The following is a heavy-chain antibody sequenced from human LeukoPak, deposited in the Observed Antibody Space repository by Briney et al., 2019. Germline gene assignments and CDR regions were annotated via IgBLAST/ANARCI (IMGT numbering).Heavy chain of an antibody. CDR1: GFTFDDYA. Sequence: GRSLRLSCAASGFTFDDYAMHWVRQALGKGLDWVSGISLNIGSIGYADSVKGRFIISRDNAKNSLYLQMNSLRAEDTALYYCEKARYYDSSGYYYLDAFDIWGQGTMVTVSS. V-gene: IGHV3-9*01. J-gene: IGHJ3*02. D-gene: IGHD3-22*01. CDR3: EKARYYDSSGYYYLDAFDI. CDR2: ISLNIGSI.